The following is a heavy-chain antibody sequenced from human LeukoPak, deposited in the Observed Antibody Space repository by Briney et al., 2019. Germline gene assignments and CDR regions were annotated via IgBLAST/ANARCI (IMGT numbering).Heavy chain of an antibody. CDR2: ISWDGGST. D-gene: IGHD3-3*01. V-gene: IGHV3-43*01. CDR3: AKGPYDFWSGYPPLAYYFDY. CDR1: GFTFDDYT. J-gene: IGHJ4*02. Sequence: QAGGSLRLSCAASGFTFDDYTMHWVRQAPGKGLEWVSLISWDGGSTYYADSVKGRFTISRDNSKNSLYLQMNSLRTEDTALYYCAKGPYDFWSGYPPLAYYFDYWGQGTPVTVSS.